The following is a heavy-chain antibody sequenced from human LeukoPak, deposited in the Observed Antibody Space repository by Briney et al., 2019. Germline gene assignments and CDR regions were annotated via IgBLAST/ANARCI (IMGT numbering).Heavy chain of an antibody. V-gene: IGHV4-4*09. D-gene: IGHD5-24*01. CDR1: GGSISSYY. Sequence: SETLSLTCTVSGGSISSYYWSWIRQPPGKGLEWIGYIYTSGSTNYNPSLKSRVTISVDTSKNQFFLKLSSVTAADTAVYYCARQRGYNYDYWGQGTLVTVSS. CDR3: ARQRGYNYDY. CDR2: IYTSGST. J-gene: IGHJ4*02.